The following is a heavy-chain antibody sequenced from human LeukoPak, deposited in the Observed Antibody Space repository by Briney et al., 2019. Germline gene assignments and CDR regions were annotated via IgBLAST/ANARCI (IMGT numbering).Heavy chain of an antibody. CDR2: IYYSGST. D-gene: IGHD1-26*01. J-gene: IGHJ4*02. V-gene: IGHV4-59*01. CDR3: AGEGQSGSSFAY. Sequence: SETLSLTCTVSGGSISSYYWSWIRQPPGKGLEWIGDIYYSGSTNYNPSLKSRVTISVDTSKNQFSLKLSSVTAADTAGYYCAGEGQSGSSFAYWGQGTLVTASS. CDR1: GGSISSYY.